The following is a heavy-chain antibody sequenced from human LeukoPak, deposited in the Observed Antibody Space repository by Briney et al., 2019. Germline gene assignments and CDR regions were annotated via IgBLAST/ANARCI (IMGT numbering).Heavy chain of an antibody. D-gene: IGHD3-22*01. V-gene: IGHV1-18*01. CDR1: GYTFTSYG. CDR2: ISAYNGNT. CDR3: ARDLIPHYYDSSGSNWFDP. J-gene: IGHJ5*02. Sequence: ASVKVSCKASGYTFTSYGISWVRQAPGQGLEWMGWISAYNGNTNYAQKLQGRVTMTRDTSTSTVYMELSSLRSEDTAVYYCARDLIPHYYDSSGSNWFDPWGQGTLVTVSS.